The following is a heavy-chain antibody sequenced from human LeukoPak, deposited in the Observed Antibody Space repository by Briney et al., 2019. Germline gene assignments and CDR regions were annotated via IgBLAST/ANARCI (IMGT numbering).Heavy chain of an antibody. J-gene: IGHJ4*02. D-gene: IGHD1-14*01. V-gene: IGHV3-30-3*01. CDR1: GFTFSSYA. CDR2: ISYDGSNK. Sequence: GGSLRLSCAASGFTFSSYAMHWVRQAPGKGLEWAAVISYDGSNKYYADSVKGRFTISRDNSKNTLYLQMNSLRAEDTAVYYCARDTGDYWGQGTLVTVSS. CDR3: ARDTGDY.